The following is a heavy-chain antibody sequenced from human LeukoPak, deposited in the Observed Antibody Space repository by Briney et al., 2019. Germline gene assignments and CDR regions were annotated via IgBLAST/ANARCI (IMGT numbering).Heavy chain of an antibody. J-gene: IGHJ5*02. CDR2: INPSDDST. CDR3: ARAWRYTDWFDT. CDR1: GYTFTSYY. Sequence: ASVKVSCKASGYTFTSYYMHWVRQAPGQGLEWMGIINPSDDSTIYAQKFQGRVTVTRDTSTSTVYMELSSLRSEDTAVYYCARAWRYTDWFDTWGQGTLVTVSS. D-gene: IGHD1-14*01. V-gene: IGHV1-46*01.